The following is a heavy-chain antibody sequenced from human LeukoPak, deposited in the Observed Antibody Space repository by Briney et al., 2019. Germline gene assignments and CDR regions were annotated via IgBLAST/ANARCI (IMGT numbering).Heavy chain of an antibody. CDR2: ISYDGSNK. Sequence: GGSLRLSCAASGFTFSSYAMHWVRQAPGKGLEWVVVISYDGSNKYYADSVKGRFTISRDNSKNTLYLQMNSLRAEDTAVYYCARDSGYDGGDAFDIWGQGTMVTVSS. CDR3: ARDSGYDGGDAFDI. D-gene: IGHD5-12*01. V-gene: IGHV3-30-3*01. J-gene: IGHJ3*02. CDR1: GFTFSSYA.